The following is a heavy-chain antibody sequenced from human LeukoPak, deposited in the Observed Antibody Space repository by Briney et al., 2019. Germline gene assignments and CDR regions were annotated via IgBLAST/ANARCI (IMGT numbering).Heavy chain of an antibody. D-gene: IGHD3-10*01. V-gene: IGHV3-23*01. CDR3: AKDPPYYYGSGSYDY. Sequence: PGGSLRLSCAASGFTFSSYAMSWVRQAPGKGLEWVSAISGSGGSTYYANSVKGRFTISRDNSKNTLYLQMNSLRAEDTAVYYCAKDPPYYYGSGSYDYWGQGTLVTVSS. J-gene: IGHJ4*02. CDR2: ISGSGGST. CDR1: GFTFSSYA.